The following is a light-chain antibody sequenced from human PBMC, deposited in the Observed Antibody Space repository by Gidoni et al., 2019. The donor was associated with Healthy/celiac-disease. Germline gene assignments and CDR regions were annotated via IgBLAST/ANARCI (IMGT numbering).Light chain of an antibody. J-gene: IGKJ1*01. CDR2: WAS. V-gene: IGKV4-1*01. CDR1: QSVLYSSNNKNY. CDR3: QQYYSTPRT. Sequence: DLVITHFPDSLAVSLGERATINCKSSQSVLYSSNNKNYLAWYQQKPGQPPKLLIYWASTRESGVPDRFSGSGSGTDFTLTISSLQAEDVAVYYCQQYYSTPRTFGQGTKVEIK.